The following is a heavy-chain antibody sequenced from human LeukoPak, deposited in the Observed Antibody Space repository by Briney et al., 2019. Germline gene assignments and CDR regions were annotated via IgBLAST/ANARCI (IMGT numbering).Heavy chain of an antibody. J-gene: IGHJ4*02. CDR2: ISSSSSYI. V-gene: IGHV3-21*01. CDR3: AREITYYYDSSGYLDY. CDR1: GFTFSSYS. Sequence: SGGSLRLSCAASGFTFSSYSMNWVRQAPGKGLEWVSSISSSSSYIYYADSVKGRFTISRDNAKNSLYLQMNSLRAEDTAVYYCAREITYYYDSSGYLDYWGQGTLVTVSS. D-gene: IGHD3-22*01.